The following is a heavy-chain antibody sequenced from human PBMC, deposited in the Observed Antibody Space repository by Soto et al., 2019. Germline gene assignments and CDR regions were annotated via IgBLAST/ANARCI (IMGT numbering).Heavy chain of an antibody. CDR2: IYHSGST. CDR1: GGSISSGGYS. V-gene: IGHV4-30-2*01. J-gene: IGHJ2*01. D-gene: IGHD3-22*01. CDR3: ARVTYYDFWYFDL. Sequence: SETLSLTCAVSGGSISSGGYSWNWIRQPPGKGLEWIGYIYHSGSTYYNPSLRSRVTISVDRSKNQFSLNLSSVTAADTAVYYCARVTYYDFWYFDLWGRGTLVTVSS.